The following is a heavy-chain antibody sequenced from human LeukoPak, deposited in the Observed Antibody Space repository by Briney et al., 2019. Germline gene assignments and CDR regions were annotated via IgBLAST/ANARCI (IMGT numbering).Heavy chain of an antibody. Sequence: ASVKVSCKASGGTFSSYAISWVRQAPGQGLEWMGGIIPIFGTANYAQKFQGRVTITADESTSTAYMELSSLRSEDTAVYYCARVNPYDSSGYYCRFGAFDIWGQGTMVTVSS. CDR2: IIPIFGTA. CDR3: ARVNPYDSSGYYCRFGAFDI. CDR1: GGTFSSYA. J-gene: IGHJ3*02. V-gene: IGHV1-69*13. D-gene: IGHD3-22*01.